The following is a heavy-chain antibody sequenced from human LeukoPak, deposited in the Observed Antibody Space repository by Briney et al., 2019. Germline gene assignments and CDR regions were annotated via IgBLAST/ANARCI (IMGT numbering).Heavy chain of an antibody. CDR3: AVARGLTDPLDF. D-gene: IGHD3-10*01. V-gene: IGHV1-58*01. CDR1: RFTFRSPT. Sequence: GASLKVSCNASRFTFRSPTAQWVRQARGQRLEWIGWIVVGSGYTNYAQKFQERVTFTGDMSTGTVYMELSSLRSEDTAVYYCAVARGLTDPLDFWGQGTLVTVSS. CDR2: IVVGSGYT. J-gene: IGHJ4*02.